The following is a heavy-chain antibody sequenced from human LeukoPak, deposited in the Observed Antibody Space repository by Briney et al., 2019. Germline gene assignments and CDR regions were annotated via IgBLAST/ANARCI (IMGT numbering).Heavy chain of an antibody. Sequence: SETLSLTCTVSGASISSYYWTWIRQPPGKGLEWIGYIYYSGSTSYNPSLNSRVTISVDTSKNQFSLKLTSVTAADTAVYYCARHRTGTYYYGSGTYFVDYWGQGPLATVSS. D-gene: IGHD3-10*01. CDR1: GASISSYY. J-gene: IGHJ4*02. V-gene: IGHV4-59*08. CDR2: IYYSGST. CDR3: ARHRTGTYYYGSGTYFVDY.